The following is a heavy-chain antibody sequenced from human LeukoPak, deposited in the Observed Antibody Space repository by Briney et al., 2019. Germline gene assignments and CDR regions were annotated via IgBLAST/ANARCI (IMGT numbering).Heavy chain of an antibody. CDR1: GFTFDDYA. V-gene: IGHV3-9*01. CDR3: ARVRRDGYNYVYFDY. D-gene: IGHD5-24*01. CDR2: ISWNSGSI. Sequence: GRSLRLFCAASGFTFDDYAMHWVRQAPGKGLEWVSGISWNSGSIGYADSVKGRFTISRDNAKNSLYLQMNSLRAEDTAVYYCARVRRDGYNYVYFDYWGQGTLVTVSS. J-gene: IGHJ4*02.